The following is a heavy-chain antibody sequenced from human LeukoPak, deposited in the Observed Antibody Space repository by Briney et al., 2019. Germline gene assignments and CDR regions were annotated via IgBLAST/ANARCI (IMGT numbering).Heavy chain of an antibody. D-gene: IGHD3-10*01. CDR3: ARDQWFGELVNYYYYMDV. V-gene: IGHV1-2*02. CDR2: INPNSGGT. Sequence: GASVKVSCKASGYTFTGYYMHWVRQAPGQGLEWMGWINPNSGGTNYAQKFQGRVTMTRDTSISTAYMELSRLRSDDTAVYYCARDQWFGELVNYYYYMDVWGKGTTVTVSS. CDR1: GYTFTGYY. J-gene: IGHJ6*03.